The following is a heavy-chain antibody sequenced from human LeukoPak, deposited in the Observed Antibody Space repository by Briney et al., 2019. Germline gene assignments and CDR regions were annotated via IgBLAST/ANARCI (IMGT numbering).Heavy chain of an antibody. D-gene: IGHD5-24*01. J-gene: IGHJ3*02. CDR2: IWYDGSNK. CDR1: GFTFSSYG. V-gene: IGHV3-33*01. CDR3: ASPLGDNAFDI. Sequence: GGSLRLSCAASGFTFSSYGMHWVRQAPGKGLEGVGVIWYDGSNKYYADSVKGRFNISRDNSKNPLYLQMNSLRAEDTAVYYYASPLGDNAFDIWGQGTMVTVSS.